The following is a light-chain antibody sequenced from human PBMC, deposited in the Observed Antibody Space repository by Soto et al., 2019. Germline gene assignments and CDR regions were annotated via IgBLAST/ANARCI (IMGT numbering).Light chain of an antibody. CDR3: CTYAGSFHQ. Sequence: QSALTQPRSVTGSPGQAVTISCTGTNSDVGNYNFVSWYQHHPGKAPKLMIYDVTKRPSGVPARFSGSKSGNAASLTISGLQAEDEADYYCCTYAGSFHQFGGGTKLTVL. CDR2: DVT. V-gene: IGLV2-11*01. J-gene: IGLJ3*02. CDR1: NSDVGNYNF.